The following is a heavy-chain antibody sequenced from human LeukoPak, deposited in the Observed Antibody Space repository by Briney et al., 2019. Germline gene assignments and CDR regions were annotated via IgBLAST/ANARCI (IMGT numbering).Heavy chain of an antibody. CDR3: ARGGPYYYDSSGYIGFDY. D-gene: IGHD3-22*01. CDR1: GGSISSGGYY. CDR2: IYYSGST. Sequence: PSETLSLTCTVSGGSISSGGYYWSWIRQHPGKGLEWIGYIYYSGSTYYNLSLKSRVTISVDTSKNQFSLKLSSVTAADTAVYYCARGGPYYYDSSGYIGFDYWGQGTLVTVSS. J-gene: IGHJ4*02. V-gene: IGHV4-31*03.